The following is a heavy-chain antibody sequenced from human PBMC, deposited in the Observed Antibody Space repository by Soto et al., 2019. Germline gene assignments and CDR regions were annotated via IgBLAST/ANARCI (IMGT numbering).Heavy chain of an antibody. V-gene: IGHV3-33*01. CDR1: VFTFSSYG. CDR3: ARDGTYYDSSGYYPFDY. CDR2: IWYDGSNK. D-gene: IGHD3-22*01. Sequence: GSLRLSCAASVFTFSSYGMHWVRPAPGKGLEWVAVIWYDGSNKYHADSVKGRFTISRDNSKNTLYLQMNSLRAEDTAVYYCARDGTYYDSSGYYPFDYWGQGTLVTVSS. J-gene: IGHJ4*02.